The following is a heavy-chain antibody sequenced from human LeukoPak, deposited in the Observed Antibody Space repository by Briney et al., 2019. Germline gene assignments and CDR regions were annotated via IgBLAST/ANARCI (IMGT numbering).Heavy chain of an antibody. CDR1: GFTFSSYG. CDR2: ISYDGSNK. Sequence: GGSLRLSCAASGFTFSSYGMHWVRQAPGKGLEWVAVISYDGSNKYYADSVQGRFTISRDNSKTTLYLQMNSLRAEDTVVYYCANGFGELYSPGYWGQGTLVTVSS. V-gene: IGHV3-30*18. J-gene: IGHJ4*02. D-gene: IGHD3-10*01. CDR3: ANGFGELYSPGY.